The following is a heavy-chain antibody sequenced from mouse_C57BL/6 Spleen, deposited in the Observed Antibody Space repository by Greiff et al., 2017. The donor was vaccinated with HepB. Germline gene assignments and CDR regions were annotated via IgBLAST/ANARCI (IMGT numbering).Heavy chain of an antibody. V-gene: IGHV1-81*01. CDR1: GYTFTSYG. J-gene: IGHJ1*03. CDR2: IYPRSGNT. CDR3: ARADWDGYWYFDG. Sequence: QVQLQQSGAELARPGASVKLSCKASGYTFTSYGISWVKQRTGQGLEWIGEIYPRSGNTYYNEKFKGKATLTADKSSSTAYMELRSLTSEDSAVYFCARADWDGYWYFDGWGTGTTVTVSS. D-gene: IGHD4-1*01.